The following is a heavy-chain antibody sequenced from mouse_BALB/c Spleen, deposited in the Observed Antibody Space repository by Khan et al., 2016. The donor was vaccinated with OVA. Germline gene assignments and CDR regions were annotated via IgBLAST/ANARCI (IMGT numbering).Heavy chain of an antibody. D-gene: IGHD2-10*01. V-gene: IGHV2-6-1*01. Sequence: QVQLKQSGPGLAAPSRSLSITCTISGFSLTNYGVHWVRQPPGKGLEWLVVIWNDGTTTYNSALKSRLTITKDNPQSQVFLKMNSLQTDYTAIYFCARQPYYHYNIMDYWGQGTSVTVSS. CDR2: IWNDGTT. J-gene: IGHJ4*01. CDR3: ARQPYYHYNIMDY. CDR1: GFSLTNYG.